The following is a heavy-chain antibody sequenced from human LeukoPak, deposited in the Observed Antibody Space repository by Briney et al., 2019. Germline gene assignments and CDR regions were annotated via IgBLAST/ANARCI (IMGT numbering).Heavy chain of an antibody. V-gene: IGHV3-7*01. J-gene: IGHJ4*02. CDR3: ARDRHNWNNRWYFDY. D-gene: IGHD1/OR15-1a*01. CDR2: IKQDGSDK. CDR1: GFTFTKYW. Sequence: GDSLRLSCAASGFTFTKYWMTWVRQAPGKGLEWVGNIKQDGSDKNYMDSVKGRFTISRDNSKNTLYLQMNSLRAEDTAVYYCARDRHNWNNRWYFDYWGQGTLVTVSS.